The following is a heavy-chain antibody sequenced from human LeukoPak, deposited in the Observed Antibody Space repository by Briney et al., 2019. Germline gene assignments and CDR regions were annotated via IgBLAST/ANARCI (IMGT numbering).Heavy chain of an antibody. CDR3: ASRVTGDDAFDI. D-gene: IGHD2-21*02. CDR1: GSTFTSYW. J-gene: IGHJ3*02. V-gene: IGHV5-51*01. CDR2: LYPGDSDT. Sequence: GESLKISCKGSGSTFTSYWIAWVRQLPGKGLEWMGILYPGDSDTRYSPSFQGQVTISADKSISTAYLQWSSLKASDTAMYYCASRVTGDDAFDIWGQGTMVTVSS.